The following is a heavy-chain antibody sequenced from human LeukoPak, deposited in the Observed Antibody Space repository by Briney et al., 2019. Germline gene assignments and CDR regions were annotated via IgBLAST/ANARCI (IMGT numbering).Heavy chain of an antibody. D-gene: IGHD6-6*01. J-gene: IGHJ4*02. CDR1: GFTFSSYA. CDR3: ARETPEYD. Sequence: PGGSLRLSCAASGFTFSSYAIHWVRQAPGKGLEWVAVISYDGSNKYYADSVKGRFTISRDNSKNTLYLQMNSLRDEDTAVYYCARETPEYDWGQGTLVTVSS. V-gene: IGHV3-30*03. CDR2: ISYDGSNK.